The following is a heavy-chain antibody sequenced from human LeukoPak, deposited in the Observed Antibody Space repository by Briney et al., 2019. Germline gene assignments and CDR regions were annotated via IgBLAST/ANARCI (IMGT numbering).Heavy chain of an antibody. V-gene: IGHV3-11*01. Sequence: GGSLRLSCAASGFTFSDYYMNWIRQAPGKGLEWVSYISSSGSTIYYADSVKGRFTISRDNAKNSLYLQMNSLRAEDTAVYYCARDRQPLLGHIVDYWGQGTLVTVSS. CDR2: ISSSGSTI. CDR1: GFTFSDYY. CDR3: ARDRQPLLGHIVDY. J-gene: IGHJ4*02. D-gene: IGHD3-16*01.